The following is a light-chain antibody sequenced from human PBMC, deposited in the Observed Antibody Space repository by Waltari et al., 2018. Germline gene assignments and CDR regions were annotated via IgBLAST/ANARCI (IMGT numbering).Light chain of an antibody. CDR3: QVWDSNSDHQV. J-gene: IGLJ1*01. CDR2: DNT. V-gene: IGLV3-21*02. CDR1: DIGSKS. Sequence: SYVLSQPPSVSVAPGQTAMITCGGNDIGSKSVNWYQQKQGQAPVLVVFDNTNRPSGIPERFSGASSGNTATLTSSSVDAGDEADYYCQVWDSNSDHQVFGTGTKVTAL.